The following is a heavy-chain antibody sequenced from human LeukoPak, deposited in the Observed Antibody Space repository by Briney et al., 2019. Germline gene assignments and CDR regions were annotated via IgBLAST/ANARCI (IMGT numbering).Heavy chain of an antibody. J-gene: IGHJ4*02. CDR3: ARELAVAATGY. CDR1: GFTFSSYG. V-gene: IGHV3-30*03. CDR2: ISFDGSNK. Sequence: GGSLRLSCAASGFTFSSYGMHWVRQAPGKGLEWVAVISFDGSNKYYADSVKGRFTISRDNAKNSLYLQMNSLRAEDTAVYYCARELAVAATGYWGQGTLVTVSS. D-gene: IGHD2-15*01.